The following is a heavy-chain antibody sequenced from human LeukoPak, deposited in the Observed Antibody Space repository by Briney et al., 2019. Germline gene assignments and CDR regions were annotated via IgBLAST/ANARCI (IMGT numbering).Heavy chain of an antibody. D-gene: IGHD3-10*01. CDR2: ISGSGGDT. J-gene: IGHJ6*03. V-gene: IGHV3-23*01. Sequence: GGSLRLSCAASGFSFSSYALNWVRQAPGKGLEWVSAISGSGGDTYYADSVKGRFTISRDNSKNTLYLQMNSLRAEDTAVYHWAKRGYGSGSYYYVYYYMDVWGKGTRVTV. CDR3: AKRGYGSGSYYYVYYYMDV. CDR1: GFSFSSYA.